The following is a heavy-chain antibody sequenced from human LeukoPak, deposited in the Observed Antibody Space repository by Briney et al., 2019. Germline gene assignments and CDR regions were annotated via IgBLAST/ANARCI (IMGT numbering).Heavy chain of an antibody. CDR2: ISSSSSTM. Sequence: GGSLRLSCAASGFTFSSYSMNCVRQAPGKGLEWVSCISSSSSTMYYADSVKGRFTISRDNAKNSLYLQMNSLRAEDTAVYYCAREASLGGNQYPYWGQGTLVTVSS. V-gene: IGHV3-48*04. CDR3: AREASLGGNQYPY. D-gene: IGHD1-26*01. J-gene: IGHJ4*02. CDR1: GFTFSSYS.